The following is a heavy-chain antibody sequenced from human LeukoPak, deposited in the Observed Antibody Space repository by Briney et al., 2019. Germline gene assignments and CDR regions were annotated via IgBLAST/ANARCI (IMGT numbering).Heavy chain of an antibody. CDR2: INPNSGGT. V-gene: IGHV1-2*06. D-gene: IGHD3-22*01. J-gene: IGHJ4*02. CDR3: ARDPYYYDSSGYSDY. CDR1: GYTFTGYY. Sequence: ASVKVSCKASGYTFTGYYMHWARQAPGQGLEWMARINPNSGGTNYAQKFQGRVTMTRDTSISTAYMELSRLRSDDTAVYYCARDPYYYDSSGYSDYWGQGTLVTVSS.